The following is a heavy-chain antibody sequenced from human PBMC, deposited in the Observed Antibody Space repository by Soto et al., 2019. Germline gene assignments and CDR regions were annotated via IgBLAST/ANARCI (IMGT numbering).Heavy chain of an antibody. CDR1: GYTFTSYY. V-gene: IGHV1-46*03. CDR2: INPSGGST. D-gene: IGHD3-3*01. J-gene: IGHJ6*03. Sequence: ASVKVSCKASGYTFTSYYMHWVRQAPGQGLEWMGIINPSGGSTSYAQKFQGRVTMTRDTSTSTVYMELSSLRSEDTAVYYCARDPRKLRFLEGSPPTYYYYMDVWG. CDR3: ARDPRKLRFLEGSPPTYYYYMDV.